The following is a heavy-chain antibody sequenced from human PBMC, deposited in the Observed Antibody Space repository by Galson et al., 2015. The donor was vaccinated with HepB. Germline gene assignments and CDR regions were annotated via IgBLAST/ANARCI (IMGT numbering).Heavy chain of an antibody. J-gene: IGHJ4*02. D-gene: IGHD3-10*01. V-gene: IGHV3-33*01. CDR2: IWYDGSNK. Sequence: SLRLSCAASGFTFSSYGMHGVRQAPGKGLEWVAVIWYDGSNKYYADSVKGRFTISRDNSKNTLYLQMNSLRAEDTAVYYCARGLLYGSGSYYDYWGQGTLVTVSS. CDR3: ARGLLYGSGSYYDY. CDR1: GFTFSSYG.